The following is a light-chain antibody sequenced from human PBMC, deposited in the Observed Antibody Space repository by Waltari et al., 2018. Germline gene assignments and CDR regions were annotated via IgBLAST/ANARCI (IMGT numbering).Light chain of an antibody. CDR1: SSNIGAGYD. CDR3: QSFDGLSRSGG. Sequence: QSVLTPPPSVSGAPGHRVTISCTRSSSNIGAGYDVHRYQQLTGTVPKILIFTNNNRHSGVPERFSGSKSGTSASLTITGLQIEDEAGYYCQSFDGLSRSGGFGGGTKVTVL. CDR2: TNN. V-gene: IGLV1-40*01. J-gene: IGLJ3*02.